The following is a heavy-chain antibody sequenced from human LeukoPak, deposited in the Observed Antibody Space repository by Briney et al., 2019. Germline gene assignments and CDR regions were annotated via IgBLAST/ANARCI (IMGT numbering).Heavy chain of an antibody. CDR3: ARANRPFHTSGWYKDY. CDR2: ITYNGGST. Sequence: GGSLTLSCAASGFSFGNFAMHWVRQARGRGREYVSAITYNGGSTYYANSVKGRFTISRDNSKNTLYLQVNSLRVEDTAVYYCARANRPFHTSGWYKDYWGQGTLVTVSS. V-gene: IGHV3-64*01. J-gene: IGHJ4*02. CDR1: GFSFGNFA. D-gene: IGHD6-19*01.